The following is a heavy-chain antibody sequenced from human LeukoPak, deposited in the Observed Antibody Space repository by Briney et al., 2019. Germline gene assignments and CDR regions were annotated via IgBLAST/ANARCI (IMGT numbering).Heavy chain of an antibody. Sequence: PGGSLRLSCAASGFTFSSYAMSWVRQAPGKGLEWVSAISGSGGSTYYADSVKGRFTISRDNSKNTLYLQMNSLRAEDTAMYYCASLIAAAGTYDYWGQGTLVTVSS. V-gene: IGHV3-23*01. CDR1: GFTFSSYA. D-gene: IGHD6-13*01. CDR2: ISGSGGST. CDR3: ASLIAAAGTYDY. J-gene: IGHJ4*02.